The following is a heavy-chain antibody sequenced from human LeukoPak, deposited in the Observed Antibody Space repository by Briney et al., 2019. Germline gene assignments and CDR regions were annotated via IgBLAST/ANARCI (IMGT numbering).Heavy chain of an antibody. J-gene: IGHJ6*03. V-gene: IGHV4-59*01. CDR3: ARVSWFPGTSYYYMDV. CDR1: GGSIISYY. D-gene: IGHD1-1*01. CDR2: IYDSGTT. Sequence: PSETLSLTCTVSGGSIISYYWSWIRQPPGKGLEWFGYIYDSGTTNYNPSLKSRVTISVDTSKNQFSLKLSSVTAADTAVYYCARVSWFPGTSYYYMDVWGKGTTVTVSS.